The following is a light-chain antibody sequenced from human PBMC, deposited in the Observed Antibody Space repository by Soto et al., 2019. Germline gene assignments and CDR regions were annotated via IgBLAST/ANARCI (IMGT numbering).Light chain of an antibody. Sequence: DIQMTQSPSTLSASVGDRVTITCRTSQSIGTWLAWFQQKPGKAPKLLIYRASTFQTGVPSRFSGSGSGTEFILTISSLQPDDFATYYCQQYNSYSYSFGQGTKLEIK. J-gene: IGKJ2*03. CDR1: QSIGTW. V-gene: IGKV1-5*03. CDR3: QQYNSYSYS. CDR2: RAS.